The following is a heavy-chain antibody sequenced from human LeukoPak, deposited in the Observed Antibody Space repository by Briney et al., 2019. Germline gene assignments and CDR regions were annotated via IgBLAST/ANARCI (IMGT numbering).Heavy chain of an antibody. J-gene: IGHJ4*02. D-gene: IGHD4-17*01. CDR1: GFTFSSYA. Sequence: GESLRLSCATSGFTFSSYAMDWVRQAPGKGLEWVSSISSGGNYKYYGDSVWGRFTVSRDDAKNSLYLEMNSLRVEDTAVYYCARDTRQTSVTNFDSWGQGTLVIVS. CDR2: ISSGGNYK. V-gene: IGHV3-21*06. CDR3: ARDTRQTSVTNFDS.